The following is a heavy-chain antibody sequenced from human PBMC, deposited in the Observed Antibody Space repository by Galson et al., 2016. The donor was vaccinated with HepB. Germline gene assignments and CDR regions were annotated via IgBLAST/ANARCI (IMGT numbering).Heavy chain of an antibody. CDR1: GFTFSSYA. CDR2: IDTSDSTT. D-gene: IGHD2-15*01. Sequence: SLRLSCAASGFTFSSYAMTWVRQAPGKGLEWVSSIDTSDSTTSYADSEGRFTISRDNSKNTLYLQMYSLRAEDTAVYYCATFSLLQPWTYWGQGTLVTVSS. CDR3: ATFSLLQPWTY. J-gene: IGHJ4*02. V-gene: IGHV3-23*01.